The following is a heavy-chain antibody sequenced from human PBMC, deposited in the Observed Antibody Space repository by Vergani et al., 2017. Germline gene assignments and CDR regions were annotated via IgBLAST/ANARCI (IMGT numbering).Heavy chain of an antibody. CDR2: INPSGGST. J-gene: IGHJ3*01. CDR3: ARLSYDTTPYLQGGYDC. Sequence: QVQLVQSGAEVKKPGASVKVSCKASGYTFTSYYMHWVRQAPGQGLEWMGIINPSGGSTSYAQKFQGRVTMTRDTSTSTVYMELSSLRSEDTAVYYCARLSYDTTPYLQGGYDCWGQGTNITVSS. CDR1: GYTFTSYY. D-gene: IGHD3-22*01. V-gene: IGHV1-46*01.